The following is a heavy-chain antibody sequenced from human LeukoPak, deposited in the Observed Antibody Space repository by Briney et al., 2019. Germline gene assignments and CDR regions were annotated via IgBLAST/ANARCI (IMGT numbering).Heavy chain of an antibody. V-gene: IGHV4-59*08. D-gene: IGHD6-13*01. CDR2: IYYSGTT. Sequence: SETLSLTRTVAGASISNYYWSWLRHPPREGMEWVVYIYYSGTTNSNPSLKGRVTISVETSKTRFSLKLSSVTAADTAVYYCARRIAAADAFDIWGKGTMVTVSS. J-gene: IGHJ3*02. CDR1: GASISNYY. CDR3: ARRIAAADAFDI.